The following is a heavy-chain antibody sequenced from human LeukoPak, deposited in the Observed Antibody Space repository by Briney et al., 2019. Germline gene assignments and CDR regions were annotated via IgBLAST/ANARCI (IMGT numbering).Heavy chain of an antibody. CDR2: ISSGGSTI. CDR3: ARFPTVVLRLAYYFDY. J-gene: IGHJ4*02. V-gene: IGHV3-48*01. CDR1: GFTFSSYS. Sequence: GSLRLSCAASGFTFSSYSMNWVRQAPGKGLEWVSYISSGGSTIYYADSVKGRFTISRDNARNSLYLQMNSLRAEDTAVYYCARFPTVVLRLAYYFDYWGQGTLVTVSS. D-gene: IGHD4-23*01.